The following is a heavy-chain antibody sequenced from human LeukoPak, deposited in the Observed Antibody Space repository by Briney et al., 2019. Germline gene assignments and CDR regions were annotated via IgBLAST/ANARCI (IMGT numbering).Heavy chain of an antibody. V-gene: IGHV3-53*01. D-gene: IGHD2-8*02. CDR2: IYSSGST. Sequence: GGSLRLSCAASGFTVSSNYMSWVRQAPGKGLEWVSVIYSSGSTNYADSVQGRFTISRDNSKNTLYLQMNSLRAEDTALYFCVRGLGGVLDYWGQGTLVTVSS. J-gene: IGHJ4*02. CDR1: GFTVSSNY. CDR3: VRGLGGVLDY.